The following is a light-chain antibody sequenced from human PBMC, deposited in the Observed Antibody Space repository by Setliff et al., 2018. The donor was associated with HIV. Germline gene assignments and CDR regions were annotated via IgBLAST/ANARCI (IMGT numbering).Light chain of an antibody. J-gene: IGLJ1*01. Sequence: QSVLTQPASVSGSPGQSITISCTETSSDIGAYNYVSWYQQHPGKAPKLMIYDVSSRPSGVSNRFSGSKSGNTASLTISGLQAEDEADYYCSSYTSSGTLVFGTGTKVTVL. V-gene: IGLV2-14*01. CDR1: SSDIGAYNY. CDR2: DVS. CDR3: SSYTSSGTLV.